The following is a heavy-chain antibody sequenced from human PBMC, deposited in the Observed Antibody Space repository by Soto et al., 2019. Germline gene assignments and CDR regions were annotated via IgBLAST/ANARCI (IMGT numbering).Heavy chain of an antibody. J-gene: IGHJ2*01. CDR2: IYDSGST. V-gene: IGHV4-30-4*01. CDR1: GGSISGGVGGLYY. D-gene: IGHD4-17*01. CDR3: AREVIPLTTDWYFDL. Sequence: QLQLRESGPGLVKPSETLSLTCTVSGGSISGGVGGLYYWSWIRQPPGKGLEWIGYIYDSGSTYSNPSIKSQVTKSVDTSKNQFSLRLSSVTAADTAVYYCAREVIPLTTDWYFDLWARGTLVTVSS.